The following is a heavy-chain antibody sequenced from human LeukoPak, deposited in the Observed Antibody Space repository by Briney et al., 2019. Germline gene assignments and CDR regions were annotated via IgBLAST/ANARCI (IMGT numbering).Heavy chain of an antibody. Sequence: GGSLRLSCAASGFTFSSYSMNWVRQAPGKGLEWVSSISSSSSYIYYADSVKGRFTISRDNAKNSLYLQMNSRRAEDTAVYYCARDRDTAMVTSGFSDYWGQGTLVTVSS. J-gene: IGHJ4*02. D-gene: IGHD5-18*01. CDR2: ISSSSSYI. CDR1: GFTFSSYS. V-gene: IGHV3-21*01. CDR3: ARDRDTAMVTSGFSDY.